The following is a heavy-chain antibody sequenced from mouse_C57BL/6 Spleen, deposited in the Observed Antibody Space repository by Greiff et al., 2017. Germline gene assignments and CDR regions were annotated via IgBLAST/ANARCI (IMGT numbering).Heavy chain of an antibody. CDR1: GYTFTSYT. CDR2: INPSSGYT. D-gene: IGHD3-2*02. J-gene: IGHJ3*01. Sequence: QVQLQQSGAELARPGASVKMSCKASGYTFTSYTMPWVKQRPGQGLEWIGYINPSSGYTKYTQKFKDKVTLTADNSYSTAYLQLSSLTSEDSAVYYCARDSSGYEAWFAYWGQGTLVTVSA. CDR3: ARDSSGYEAWFAY. V-gene: IGHV1-4*01.